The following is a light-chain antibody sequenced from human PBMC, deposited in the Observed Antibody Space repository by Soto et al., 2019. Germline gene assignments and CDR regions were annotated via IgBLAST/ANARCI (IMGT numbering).Light chain of an antibody. J-gene: IGLJ2*01. CDR2: GNS. Sequence: QSALTQPPSVSGAPGQRVTISRTGSSSNIGAGYDVHWYQQLPGTAPKLLIYGNSNRPSGVPDRFSGSKSGTSASLAITGLQAEDEANYYCQSYDSSLSGSVFGGGTKVTVL. V-gene: IGLV1-40*01. CDR3: QSYDSSLSGSV. CDR1: SSNIGAGYD.